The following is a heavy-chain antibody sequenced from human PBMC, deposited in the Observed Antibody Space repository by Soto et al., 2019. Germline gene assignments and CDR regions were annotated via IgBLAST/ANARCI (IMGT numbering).Heavy chain of an antibody. D-gene: IGHD4-17*01. CDR1: GASISSEGYY. J-gene: IGHJ4*02. CDR3: ARAPYGDSYYFDS. CDR2: IFYSGTT. Sequence: QVQLQESGPGLVKPSQTLSLTCTVSGASISSEGYYWNWIRQNPGKGLEWIGFIFYSGTTSYNPSLKRRVALSIDTSQNQVSLQLSSVTAADTAVYYCARAPYGDSYYFDSWGQGALLTVSS. V-gene: IGHV4-31*03.